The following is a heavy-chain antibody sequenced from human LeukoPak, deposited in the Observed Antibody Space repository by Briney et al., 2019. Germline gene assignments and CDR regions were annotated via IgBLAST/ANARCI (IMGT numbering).Heavy chain of an antibody. Sequence: GGSLRLSCAASGFTVSSNYMSWVRQAPGKGLEWVSVIYSGGSTYYADSAKGRFTISRDNSKNTLYLQMDSLRAEDTAVYYCAREGGDLLGETAPRDYYYYGMDVWGQGTTVTVSS. J-gene: IGHJ6*02. CDR2: IYSGGST. CDR1: GFTVSSNY. CDR3: AREGGDLLGETAPRDYYYYGMDV. D-gene: IGHD5-18*01. V-gene: IGHV3-66*01.